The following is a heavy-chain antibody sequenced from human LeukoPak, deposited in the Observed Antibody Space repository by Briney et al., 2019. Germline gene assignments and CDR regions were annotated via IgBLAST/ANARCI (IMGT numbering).Heavy chain of an antibody. V-gene: IGHV3-23*01. CDR1: GFTFSSYA. D-gene: IGHD4-17*01. CDR3: ARDYFGDFVSYFDP. J-gene: IGHJ5*02. Sequence: GGSLRLSCAASGFTFSSYAMSWVRQAPGKGLEWVSAISGSGGSTYYADSVKGRFTISRDDSKNTLYLQMNSLRAEDTAVYYCARDYFGDFVSYFDPWGQGTLVTVSS. CDR2: ISGSGGST.